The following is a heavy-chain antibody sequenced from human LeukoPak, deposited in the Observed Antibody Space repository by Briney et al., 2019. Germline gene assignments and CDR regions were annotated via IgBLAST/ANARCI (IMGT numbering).Heavy chain of an antibody. CDR2: IYYSGSI. D-gene: IGHD5-12*01. CDR3: ATVSHFQYRGYHYFDY. CDR1: GYSISSSNW. J-gene: IGHJ4*02. V-gene: IGHV4-28*05. Sequence: PSDTLSLTCAVSGYSISSSNWWGWIRQPPGKGLEWIGYIYYSGSIYYNPSLKSRVTISVDTSKNQFSLKLSSVTAADTAVYYCATVSHFQYRGYHYFDYWGQGTLVTVSS.